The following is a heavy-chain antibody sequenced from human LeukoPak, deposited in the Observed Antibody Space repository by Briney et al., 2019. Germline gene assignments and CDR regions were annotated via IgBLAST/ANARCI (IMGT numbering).Heavy chain of an antibody. J-gene: IGHJ6*02. CDR3: ARDRIGYEYYNGMDV. CDR1: GYIFTTYA. D-gene: IGHD2/OR15-2a*01. V-gene: IGHV1-3*01. CDR2: INAANGNT. Sequence: ASVKVSCKASGYIFTTYAMHWVRQAPGQRLEWMGWINAANGNTKLSQKFQDRITIIRDKSANTVYMELSSLRSEDTAVYYCARDRIGYEYYNGMDVWGQGTTVTVSS.